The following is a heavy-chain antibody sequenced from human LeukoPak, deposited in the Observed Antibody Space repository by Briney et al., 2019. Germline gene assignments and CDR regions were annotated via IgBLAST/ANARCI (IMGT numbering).Heavy chain of an antibody. CDR1: GYSFRNYW. J-gene: IGHJ6*03. V-gene: IGHV5-51*01. CDR3: ARRSLSGTFYYMDV. D-gene: IGHD3-16*01. Sequence: GESLKISCKGSGYSFRNYWIAWVRQMPRKGLEWMGIIYPGDSDTRYTPSFQGQVTIPADKSISTAYLQWASLKASDTAMYYCARRSLSGTFYYMDVWGKGTTVTVS. CDR2: IYPGDSDT.